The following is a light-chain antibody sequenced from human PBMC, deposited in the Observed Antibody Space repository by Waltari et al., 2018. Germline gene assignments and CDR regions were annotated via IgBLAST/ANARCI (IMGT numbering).Light chain of an antibody. CDR1: RWDDKN. Sequence: SYELTQPPSLSVSRGQSATITCSGERWDDKNVCWYQQKPGQSPVLVMYQDRKRPSGIPERFSGSNSGNTATLTISAAQGMDEADYYCQAWDSSTAVFGGGTKLTVL. CDR2: QDR. CDR3: QAWDSSTAV. J-gene: IGLJ3*02. V-gene: IGLV3-1*01.